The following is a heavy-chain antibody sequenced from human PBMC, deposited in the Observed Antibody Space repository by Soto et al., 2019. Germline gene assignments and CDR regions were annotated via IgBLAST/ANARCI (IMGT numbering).Heavy chain of an antibody. CDR1: GYTFTSYG. CDR3: ASYPRRKACSSTSCAPGYYYYGMDV. J-gene: IGHJ6*02. Sequence: GASVKVSCKASGYTFTSYGISWVRQAPGQGLEWMGWISAYNGNTNYAQKLQGRVTMTTDTSTSTAYMELSSLRSDDTAVYYCASYPRRKACSSTSCAPGYYYYGMDVWGQGTTVTVSS. D-gene: IGHD2-2*01. CDR2: ISAYNGNT. V-gene: IGHV1-18*04.